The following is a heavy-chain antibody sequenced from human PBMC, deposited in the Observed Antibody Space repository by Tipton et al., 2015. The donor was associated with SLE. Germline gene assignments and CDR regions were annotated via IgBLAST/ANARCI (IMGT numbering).Heavy chain of an antibody. CDR3: ARESHASFDI. V-gene: IGHV3-7*01. Sequence: SLRLSCAASGFTFRSYWMTWVRQAPGKGLEWVANIKQDGSEKYYVDSVKGRFTTSRDNAENSLYLQMNSLRAEDTAVYYCARESHASFDIWGQGTMVAVSS. CDR1: GFTFRSYW. CDR2: IKQDGSEK. J-gene: IGHJ3*02.